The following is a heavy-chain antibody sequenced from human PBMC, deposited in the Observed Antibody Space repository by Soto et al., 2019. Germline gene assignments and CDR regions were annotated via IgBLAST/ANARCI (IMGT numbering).Heavy chain of an antibody. J-gene: IGHJ4*02. Sequence: GGSLRLSCAASGFTFSSYGMHWVRQAPGKGLEWVAVISYDGSNKYYADSVKGRFTISRDNSKNTLYLQMNSLKAEDTAGYYCAKDTITGTAEYYFDYWGQGTLVTVSS. CDR3: AKDTITGTAEYYFDY. D-gene: IGHD1-20*01. CDR1: GFTFSSYG. CDR2: ISYDGSNK. V-gene: IGHV3-30*18.